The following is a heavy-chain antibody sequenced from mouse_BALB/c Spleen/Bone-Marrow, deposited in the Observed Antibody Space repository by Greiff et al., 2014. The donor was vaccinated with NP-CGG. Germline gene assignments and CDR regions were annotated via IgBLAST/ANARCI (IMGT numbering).Heavy chain of an antibody. CDR2: IDPSDSYT. V-gene: IGHV1-69*02. D-gene: IGHD2-1*01. CDR3: ARGLYGNSGY. CDR1: GYTFTSYW. J-gene: IGHJ2*01. Sequence: QVQLQQSGAELVKPGASVKLSCKASGYTFTSYWMHWVKQRPGQSLEWIGEIDPSDSYTNYNQKFKGKATLAVDKSSSTAYMQLSSLTSEDSAVYYCARGLYGNSGYWGQGTTLTVSS.